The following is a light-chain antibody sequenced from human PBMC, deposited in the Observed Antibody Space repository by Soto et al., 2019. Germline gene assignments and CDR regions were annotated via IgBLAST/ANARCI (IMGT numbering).Light chain of an antibody. Sequence: DVTMTQSPSSLSASGGDRVTITCRASQSISSYLNWYQQKPGKAPKLLIYAASSLQSGVPSRFSGSGSGTDFTLTISSLQPEDFATYYCQQSYSTPLTFGGGTKVDIK. CDR2: AAS. V-gene: IGKV1-39*01. CDR1: QSISSY. J-gene: IGKJ4*01. CDR3: QQSYSTPLT.